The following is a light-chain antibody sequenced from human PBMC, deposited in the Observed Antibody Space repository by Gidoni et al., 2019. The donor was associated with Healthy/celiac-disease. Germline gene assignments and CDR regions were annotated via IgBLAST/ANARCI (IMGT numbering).Light chain of an antibody. Sequence: DIVMTQSPLSLPVTPGEPASISCRSSESLLHSNGYNYLDWYLQKPGQSPQLLIYLGSNRASGVPDRFSGSGSGTDFTLTISRVEAEDVGVYYCMQPLQTPRTFGQGTKVEI. CDR3: MQPLQTPRT. CDR1: ESLLHSNGYNY. J-gene: IGKJ1*01. CDR2: LGS. V-gene: IGKV2-28*01.